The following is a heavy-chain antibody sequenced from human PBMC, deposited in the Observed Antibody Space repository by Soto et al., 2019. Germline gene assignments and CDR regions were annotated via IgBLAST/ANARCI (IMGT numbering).Heavy chain of an antibody. J-gene: IGHJ4*02. CDR2: INHSRST. V-gene: IGHV4-34*01. Sequence: SETLSLTCAVYGGSFSGYYWSWIRQPPGKGLEWIGEINHSRSTNYNPSLKSRVTISVDTSKNQFSLKLSSVTAADTAVYYCARPSIAAAYDYWGQGTLVTVSS. D-gene: IGHD6-13*01. CDR3: ARPSIAAAYDY. CDR1: GGSFSGYY.